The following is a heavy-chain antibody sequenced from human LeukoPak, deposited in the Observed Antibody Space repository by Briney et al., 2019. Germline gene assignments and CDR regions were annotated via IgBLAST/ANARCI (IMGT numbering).Heavy chain of an antibody. Sequence: PGGSLRLSCAASGFTFDDYAMHWVRQAPGKGLEWVSGISWNSGSIGYADSVKGRFTISRDNAKNSLYLQMNSLRAEDTALYYCAKGNYYGLGDIDYWGQGTLVTVSS. V-gene: IGHV3-9*01. J-gene: IGHJ4*02. CDR1: GFTFDDYA. CDR2: ISWNSGSI. D-gene: IGHD3-10*01. CDR3: AKGNYYGLGDIDY.